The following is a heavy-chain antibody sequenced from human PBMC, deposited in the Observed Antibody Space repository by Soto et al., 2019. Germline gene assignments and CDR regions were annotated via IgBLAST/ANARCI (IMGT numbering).Heavy chain of an antibody. Sequence: QVQLVESGGGVVQPGRSLRLSCEASGFSLSTYGMHWVRQAPGKGLEWVAVISYDGSNKYHADSVKGRFTISRDNSRNTMDLQIHSLRLDDTAVYYCAKDAPRSSVFDFSKWGQGTLVTVS. D-gene: IGHD5-12*01. V-gene: IGHV3-30*18. CDR2: ISYDGSNK. J-gene: IGHJ4*02. CDR3: AKDAPRSSVFDFSK. CDR1: GFSLSTYG.